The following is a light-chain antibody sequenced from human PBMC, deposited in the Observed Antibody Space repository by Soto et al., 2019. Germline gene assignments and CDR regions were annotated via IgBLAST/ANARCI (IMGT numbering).Light chain of an antibody. CDR1: SSDVGGYDS. J-gene: IGLJ2*01. V-gene: IGLV2-14*03. CDR3: SSYTSSSSVV. Sequence: QSALTQPASVSGSPGQSLTISCTGTSSDVGGYDSVSWYQHHPGKAPRLMIYDVSSRPSGISNRFSASKSGNTASLTISGLQAEDEANYYCSSYTSSSSVVFGGGTQLTVL. CDR2: DVS.